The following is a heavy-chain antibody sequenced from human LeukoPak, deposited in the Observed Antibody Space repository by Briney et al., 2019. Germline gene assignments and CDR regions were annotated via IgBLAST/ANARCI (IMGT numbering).Heavy chain of an antibody. CDR1: GASVSSYY. Sequence: SETLSLTCTVSGASVSSYYWSWIRQPPGKGPEWIGYFSYSGSTNYNPSLKSRVTISVDTSKNQFSLNLSSVTAADTAVYYCARGPLDSGYTYFDYWSQGTLVSVAS. V-gene: IGHV4-59*02. J-gene: IGHJ4*02. CDR2: FSYSGST. CDR3: ARGPLDSGYTYFDY. D-gene: IGHD5-12*01.